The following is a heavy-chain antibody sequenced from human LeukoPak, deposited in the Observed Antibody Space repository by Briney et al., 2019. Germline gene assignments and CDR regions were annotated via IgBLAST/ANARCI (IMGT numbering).Heavy chain of an antibody. CDR1: GFTVSSNY. J-gene: IGHJ3*02. CDR2: IYSGGST. D-gene: IGHD6-13*01. Sequence: GGSLRLSCAASGFTVSSNYMSWVRQAPGKGLEWVSDIYSGGSTYYADSVKGRFTISRDNSKNTLYLQMNSLRAEDTAVYYCAREGRAAAGAFDIWGQGTMVTVSS. V-gene: IGHV3-66*01. CDR3: AREGRAAAGAFDI.